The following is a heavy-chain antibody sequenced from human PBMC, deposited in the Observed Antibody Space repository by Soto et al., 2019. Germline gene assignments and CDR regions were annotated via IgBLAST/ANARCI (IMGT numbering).Heavy chain of an antibody. D-gene: IGHD5-12*01. CDR1: GFTFSSYG. CDR3: ARDRGYNYPHYYYGMDV. V-gene: IGHV3-33*01. CDR2: IWYDGSNK. Sequence: GGSLRLSCAASGFTFSSYGMHWVRQAPGKGLEWVAVIWYDGSNKYYADSVKGRFTISRDNSKNTLYLQMNSLRAEDTAVYYCARDRGYNYPHYYYGMDVWGQGTTVTVLL. J-gene: IGHJ6*02.